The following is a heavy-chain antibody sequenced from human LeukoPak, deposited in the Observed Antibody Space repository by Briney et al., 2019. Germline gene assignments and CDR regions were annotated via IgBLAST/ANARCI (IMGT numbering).Heavy chain of an antibody. CDR3: TTLWSYLFDY. CDR2: IKSKTDGGTT. Sequence: GGSLRLSCEVSGFTVSSNYMTWVRQAPGKGLEWVGRIKSKTDGGTTDYAAPVKGRFTISRDDSKNTLYLQMNSLKTEDTAVYYCTTLWSYLFDYWGQGTLVTVSS. CDR1: GFTVSSNY. J-gene: IGHJ4*02. V-gene: IGHV3-15*01. D-gene: IGHD4/OR15-4a*01.